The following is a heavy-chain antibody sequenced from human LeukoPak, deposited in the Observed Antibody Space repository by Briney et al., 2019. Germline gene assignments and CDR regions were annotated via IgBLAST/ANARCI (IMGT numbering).Heavy chain of an antibody. Sequence: PGGSLRLSCVASGFTFDDYGMSWVRQAPGKGLEWVSGINWSGDVSAHADSVKGRFTTSRDNAKKSLYLQMNSLRAEDTAFYYCTRGWIGELSGIWGQGTLVTVSS. D-gene: IGHD3-10*01. CDR1: GFTFDDYG. CDR3: TRGWIGELSGI. J-gene: IGHJ3*02. CDR2: INWSGDVS. V-gene: IGHV3-20*04.